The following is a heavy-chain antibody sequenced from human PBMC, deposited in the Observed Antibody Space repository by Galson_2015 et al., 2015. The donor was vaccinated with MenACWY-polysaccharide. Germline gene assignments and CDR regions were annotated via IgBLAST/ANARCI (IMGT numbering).Heavy chain of an antibody. CDR2: IYTSGTT. J-gene: IGHJ4*02. CDR1: GGSISSGSYY. D-gene: IGHD2-15*01. CDR3: AREGSL. V-gene: IGHV4-61*02. Sequence: SLSLTCPVSGGSISSGSYYWNWLRQPAGKGLEWIGLIYTSGTTNYNPSLRSRVTISLDTSKNQCSLILNSVTAADTAVYYCAREGSLWGQGTLVTVSS.